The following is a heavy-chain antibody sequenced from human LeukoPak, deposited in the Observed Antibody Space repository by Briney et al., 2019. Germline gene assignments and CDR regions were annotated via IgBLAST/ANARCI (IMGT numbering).Heavy chain of an antibody. V-gene: IGHV1-2*06. CDR2: INPNSGGT. Sequence: ASVKVSCKXSGYTFTGHYMHWVRQAPGQGLEWMGRINPNSGGTNYAQKFQGRVTMTRDTSISTAYMELSRLRSDDTAVYYCARDNYSSSDYWGQGTLVTVSS. CDR1: GYTFTGHY. CDR3: ARDNYSSSDY. J-gene: IGHJ4*02. D-gene: IGHD6-6*01.